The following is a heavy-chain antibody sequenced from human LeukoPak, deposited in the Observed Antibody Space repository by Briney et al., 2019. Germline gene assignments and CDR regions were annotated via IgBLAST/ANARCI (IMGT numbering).Heavy chain of an antibody. CDR3: ASGWGGGYMPFDY. V-gene: IGHV4-34*01. D-gene: IGHD3-22*01. Sequence: SETLSLTCAVYAGSFSGYYWSWIRQPPGKGLEWIGEINHSGSTNYNPSLKSRVTISVDTSKNQFSLKLSSVTAADTAVYYCASGWGGGYMPFDYWGQGTLVTVSS. J-gene: IGHJ4*02. CDR2: INHSGST. CDR1: AGSFSGYY.